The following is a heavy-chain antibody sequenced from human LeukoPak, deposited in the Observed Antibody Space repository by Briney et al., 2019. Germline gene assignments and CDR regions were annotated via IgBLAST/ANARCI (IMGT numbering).Heavy chain of an antibody. Sequence: GASVKVSCKVSGYTLTELSMHWVRQAPGKGLEWMGGFDPEDGETIYAQKFQGRVTMTEDTSTDTAYMELSSLRSEDTAVHYCATVNYDSSGRRFDYWGQGTLVTVSS. CDR2: FDPEDGET. J-gene: IGHJ4*02. CDR1: GYTLTELS. CDR3: ATVNYDSSGRRFDY. V-gene: IGHV1-24*01. D-gene: IGHD3-22*01.